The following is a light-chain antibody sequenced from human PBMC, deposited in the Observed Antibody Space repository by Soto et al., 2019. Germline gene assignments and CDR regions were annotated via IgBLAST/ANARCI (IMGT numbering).Light chain of an antibody. CDR2: NNN. CDR3: AAWDDSLTGLV. J-gene: IGLJ1*01. CDR1: SSNIGSNT. Sequence: QSVLTQPPSASGTPGQRVTISCSGSSSNIGSNTVNWYQQLPGTAPKLLIYNNNQRPSGVPDRFSGSKSGTSASLAISGLQSEDDADYYCAAWDDSLTGLVFGTGTTLTVL. V-gene: IGLV1-44*01.